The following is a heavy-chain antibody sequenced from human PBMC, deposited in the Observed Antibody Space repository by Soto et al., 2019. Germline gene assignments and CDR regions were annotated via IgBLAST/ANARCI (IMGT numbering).Heavy chain of an antibody. D-gene: IGHD6-19*01. V-gene: IGHV4-31*03. CDR2: IYYSGST. J-gene: IGHJ4*02. CDR1: GGSISNGDYY. Sequence: QVQLQESGPGLVKPSQALSLTCTVSGGSISNGDYYWSWIRQHPGRGLEWIGYIYYSGSTYDNPSLKSRFTISVDTSKNQFSLKLSSVTAADTAVYYCAREGIAVAYFDYWGQGTLVTVSS. CDR3: AREGIAVAYFDY.